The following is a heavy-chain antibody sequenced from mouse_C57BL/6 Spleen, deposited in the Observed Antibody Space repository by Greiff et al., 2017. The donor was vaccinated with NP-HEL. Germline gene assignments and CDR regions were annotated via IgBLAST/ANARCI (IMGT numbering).Heavy chain of an antibody. J-gene: IGHJ4*01. CDR1: GFTFSDYY. Sequence: DVKLVESEGGLVQPGSSMKLSCTASGFTFSDYYMAWVRQVPEKGLEWVANINYDGSSTYYLDSLKSRFIISRDNAKNILYLQMSSLKSEDTATYYCARLRAPYAMDYWGQGTSVTVSS. CDR3: ARLRAPYAMDY. V-gene: IGHV5-16*01. D-gene: IGHD1-1*01. CDR2: INYDGSST.